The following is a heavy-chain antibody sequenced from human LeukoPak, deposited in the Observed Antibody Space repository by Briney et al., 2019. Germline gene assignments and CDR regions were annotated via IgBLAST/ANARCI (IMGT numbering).Heavy chain of an antibody. D-gene: IGHD2-2*01. CDR3: AKVNVGAYCSSSTCYEEGAAIDI. V-gene: IGHV3-53*01. J-gene: IGHJ3*02. Sequence: PGGSLRLSCAASGFTVSSNYMSWVRQAPGKGLEWVSVIYSGGSTYYADSVKGRFTISRDNSKNTLYLQMNSLRAEDTAVYYCAKVNVGAYCSSSTCYEEGAAIDIWGQGTMVTVSS. CDR1: GFTVSSNY. CDR2: IYSGGST.